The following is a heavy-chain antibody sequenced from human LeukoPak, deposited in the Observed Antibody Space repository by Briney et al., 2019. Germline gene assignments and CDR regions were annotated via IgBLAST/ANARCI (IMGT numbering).Heavy chain of an antibody. Sequence: GGSLRLSCAVSGFTVNNNFMSWVRQAPGKGLEWVSVIYSGGSTYYTDSVKGRFTIPRDNSKNTLYLQMNSLRAEDTAVYYCAKGPRYPFGYFDYWGQGTLVTVSS. J-gene: IGHJ4*02. CDR3: AKGPRYPFGYFDY. D-gene: IGHD3-10*01. V-gene: IGHV3-66*02. CDR2: IYSGGST. CDR1: GFTVNNNF.